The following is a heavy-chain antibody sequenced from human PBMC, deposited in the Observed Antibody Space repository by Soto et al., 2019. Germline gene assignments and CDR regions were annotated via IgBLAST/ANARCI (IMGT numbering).Heavy chain of an antibody. V-gene: IGHV4-31*03. CDR2: IYYIGTS. D-gene: IGHD3-16*02. CDR3: ARVLRDVLSDRYYWYFEL. J-gene: IGHJ2*01. CDR1: GASISSGGYY. Sequence: QVQLQESGPGLVKPSQTLSLTCTVSGASISSGGYYWGWIRHHPGKGLEWIGFIYYIGTSYYNPSLESRITLSVDTSKNHFSLNLTSVTAADTAVYYCARVLRDVLSDRYYWYFELWGRGTLVTVSS.